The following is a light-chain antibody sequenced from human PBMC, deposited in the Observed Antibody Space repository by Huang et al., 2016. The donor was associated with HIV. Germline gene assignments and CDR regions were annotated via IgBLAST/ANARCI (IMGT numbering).Light chain of an antibody. CDR2: AAS. CDR3: QQSYNTPT. CDR1: QGISNY. Sequence: DIQMTQSPSSLSASVGDRVTITCRASQGISNYLNWYQQKPGKAPKLLIYAASSLQSRVPSRFSGSGSGTDFTLNISSLQPEDFATYFCQQSYNTPTFGQGTRLEIK. V-gene: IGKV1-39*01. J-gene: IGKJ2*01.